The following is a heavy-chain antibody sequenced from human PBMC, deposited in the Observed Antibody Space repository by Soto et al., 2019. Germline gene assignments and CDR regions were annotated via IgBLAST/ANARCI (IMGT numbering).Heavy chain of an antibody. Sequence: SVKVSCKASGGTFSSYAISWVRQAPGQGLEWMGGIIPIFGTANYAQKFQGRVTITADESTSTAYMELSSLRSEDTAVYYCAREVRDGYKPSHDAFDIWGQGTMVTLSS. CDR2: IIPIFGTA. CDR3: AREVRDGYKPSHDAFDI. J-gene: IGHJ3*02. V-gene: IGHV1-69*13. CDR1: GGTFSSYA. D-gene: IGHD5-12*01.